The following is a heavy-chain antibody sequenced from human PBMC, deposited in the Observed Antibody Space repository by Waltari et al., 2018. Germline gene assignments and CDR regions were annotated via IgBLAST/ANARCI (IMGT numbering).Heavy chain of an antibody. CDR1: GYTFTSYY. CDR2: INPSGGST. Sequence: QVQLVQSGAEVKKPGASVKVSCKASGYTFTSYYMHWGRQAPGQGLEWMGIINPSGGSTRYAQKFQGRVTVTRDTSTSTVYRGRRSLRSEDTAVYYCARRYGSGCVDRWGQGTLVTVSS. D-gene: IGHD3-10*01. CDR3: ARRYGSGCVDR. J-gene: IGHJ5*02. V-gene: IGHV1-46*01.